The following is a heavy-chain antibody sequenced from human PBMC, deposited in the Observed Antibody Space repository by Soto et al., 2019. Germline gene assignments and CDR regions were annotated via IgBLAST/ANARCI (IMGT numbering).Heavy chain of an antibody. D-gene: IGHD5-12*01. V-gene: IGHV1-69*06. CDR2: ITPVFGAP. Sequence: QVQLVQSGAEVKKPGSSVKVSCKASGGTFGSSTISWVRQAPGQGLEWMGGITPVFGAPNYAQKFQGRVTITADKSTSTAYMELRSPRSEDTAVYYCARGELATIAYFDCWGQGTQVTVSS. J-gene: IGHJ4*02. CDR3: ARGELATIAYFDC. CDR1: GGTFGSST.